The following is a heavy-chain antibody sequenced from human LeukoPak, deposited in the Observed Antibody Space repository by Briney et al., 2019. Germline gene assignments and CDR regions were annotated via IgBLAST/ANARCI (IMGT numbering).Heavy chain of an antibody. J-gene: IGHJ4*02. D-gene: IGHD1-26*01. CDR1: GYSISSGYY. CDR3: ARDLGGEWERLDY. Sequence: SETLPLTCTVSGYSISSGYYWGWIRQPPGKGLEWIGSIYHSGSTYYIPSLKSRVIISVDTSKNQFSLKLSSVTAADTAVYYCARDLGGEWERLDYWGQGTLVTVSS. V-gene: IGHV4-38-2*02. CDR2: IYHSGST.